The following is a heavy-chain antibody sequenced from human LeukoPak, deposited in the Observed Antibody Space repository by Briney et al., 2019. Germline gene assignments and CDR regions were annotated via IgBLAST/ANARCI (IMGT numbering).Heavy chain of an antibody. D-gene: IGHD3-22*01. V-gene: IGHV1-69*04. CDR2: IIPIFGIA. Sequence: GSSVKVSCKASGGTFSSYAISWVRQAPGQGLEWMGRIIPIFGIANYAQKFQGRVTITADKSTSTAYMELSSLRSEDTAVYYCARLNRYDSSGYSYYYYGMDVWGRGTTVTVSS. CDR1: GGTFSSYA. CDR3: ARLNRYDSSGYSYYYYGMDV. J-gene: IGHJ6*02.